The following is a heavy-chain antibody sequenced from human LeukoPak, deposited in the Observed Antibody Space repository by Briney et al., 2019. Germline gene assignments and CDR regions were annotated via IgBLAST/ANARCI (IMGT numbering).Heavy chain of an antibody. CDR1: GFTFSSYW. CDR3: ARDFGTIVVVTAIVD. J-gene: IGHJ4*02. D-gene: IGHD2-21*02. Sequence: GGSLRLSCAASGFTFSSYWMSWVRQAPGKGLEWVANINPDGSEKYYVDSVKGRFTISRDNAKNSLYLQMNSLRAEDTAVYYCARDFGTIVVVTAIVDWGQGTLVTVSS. CDR2: INPDGSEK. V-gene: IGHV3-7*01.